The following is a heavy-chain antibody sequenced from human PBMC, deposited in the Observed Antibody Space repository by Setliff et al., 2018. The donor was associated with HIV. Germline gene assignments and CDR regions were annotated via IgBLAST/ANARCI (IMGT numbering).Heavy chain of an antibody. Sequence: SETLSLTCTVSGGSITGYYWSWIRQPPGKGMEWIGYIYYNGGTNYNPSLKSRVTMSVDRPNNHFSLRLSSVTAADTAVYYCARGRSCSSSSCYLVYYYYYGMDVWGHGSTVTV. CDR2: IYYNGGT. CDR1: GGSITGYY. J-gene: IGHJ6*02. CDR3: ARGRSCSSSSCYLVYYYYYGMDV. V-gene: IGHV4-59*12. D-gene: IGHD2-2*01.